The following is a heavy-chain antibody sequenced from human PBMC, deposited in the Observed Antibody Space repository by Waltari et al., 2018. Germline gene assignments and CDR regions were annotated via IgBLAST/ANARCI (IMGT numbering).Heavy chain of an antibody. Sequence: EVQLVESGGGLVQPGGSLRLSCVASGFSFSRYGMSWVRQAPGKGLEVVGTISASSSSTNYADSVKGRFTISRDNTENTLFLQMNSLRAEDTAVYFCADWNHVDYWGQGTLVTVSS. V-gene: IGHV3-23*04. D-gene: IGHD1-1*01. CDR2: ISASSSST. CDR3: ADWNHVDY. J-gene: IGHJ4*02. CDR1: GFSFSRYG.